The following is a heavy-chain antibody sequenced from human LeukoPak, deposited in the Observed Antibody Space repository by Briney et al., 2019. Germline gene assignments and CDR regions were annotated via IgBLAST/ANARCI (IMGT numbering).Heavy chain of an antibody. J-gene: IGHJ3*02. CDR2: INPNSGVT. CDR3: ARLPDILTAFDI. V-gene: IGHV1-2*02. D-gene: IGHD3-9*01. CDR1: GYTFTGYY. Sequence: ASVKVSXKASGYTFTGYYMHWVRQAPGQGLEWMGWINPNSGVTNYAQKFQGRVTMTRDTSISTAYMELSRLRSDDTAVYYCARLPDILTAFDIWGQGTMVTVSS.